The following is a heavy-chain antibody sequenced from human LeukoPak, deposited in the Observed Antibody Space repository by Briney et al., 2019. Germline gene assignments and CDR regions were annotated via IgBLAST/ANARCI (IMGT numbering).Heavy chain of an antibody. CDR3: ARDNSVGDIAWWFDP. CDR2: INPSGSST. Sequence: ASVKVPCKASGYSFTSHYMHWVRQAPGQGLEWMGLINPSGSSTLYAQKFQGRVTMTRDMSTTTDYMELSSLRSEDTAVYYCARDNSVGDIAWWFDPWGQGTLVTVSS. D-gene: IGHD3-16*02. V-gene: IGHV1-46*01. J-gene: IGHJ5*02. CDR1: GYSFTSHY.